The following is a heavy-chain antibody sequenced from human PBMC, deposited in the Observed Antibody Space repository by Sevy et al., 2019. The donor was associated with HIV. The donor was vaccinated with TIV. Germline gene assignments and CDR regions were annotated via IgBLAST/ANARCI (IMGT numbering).Heavy chain of an antibody. D-gene: IGHD2-21*01. J-gene: IGHJ6*02. CDR2: ISWNSRNI. V-gene: IGHV3-9*01. Sequence: GGSLRLSCAASGFPFNDHAMHWVRQVPGKGLEWVSGISWNSRNIGYADSVKGRFTISRDNARHFVYLEMNSLIPEDTAFYYCAKDINRGCDGVNCYSYYYYFNGLDVWGQGTTVTVSS. CDR3: AKDINRGCDGVNCYSYYYYFNGLDV. CDR1: GFPFNDHA.